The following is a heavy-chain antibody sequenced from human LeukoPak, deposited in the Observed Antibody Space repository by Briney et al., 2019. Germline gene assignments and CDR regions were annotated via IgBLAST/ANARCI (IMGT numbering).Heavy chain of an antibody. CDR3: ARDRGTAMVRYNDAFDI. CDR1: GYTFTGYY. D-gene: IGHD5-18*01. J-gene: IGHJ3*02. Sequence: SVKVSCKASGYTFTGYYMHWVRQAPGQGLEWMGWINPNSGGTNYAQKFQGRVTMTRDTSISTAYMELSRLRSDDTAVYYCARDRGTAMVRYNDAFDIWGQGTMVTVSS. CDR2: INPNSGGT. V-gene: IGHV1-2*02.